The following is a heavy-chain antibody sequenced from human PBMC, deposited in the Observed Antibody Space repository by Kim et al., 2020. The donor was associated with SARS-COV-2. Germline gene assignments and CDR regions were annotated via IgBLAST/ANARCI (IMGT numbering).Heavy chain of an antibody. Sequence: GGSLRLSCAASGFTFSDYWMSWVRQAPGKGLEWVANIKLDGSEKYSVDSVKGRFTISRDNAKNSLYLQMNSLRAEDTAVYYCARTRGSYRYAHDYWGQGTLVTVSS. J-gene: IGHJ4*02. CDR3: ARTRGSYRYAHDY. D-gene: IGHD3-16*02. CDR1: GFTFSDYW. V-gene: IGHV3-7*03. CDR2: IKLDGSEK.